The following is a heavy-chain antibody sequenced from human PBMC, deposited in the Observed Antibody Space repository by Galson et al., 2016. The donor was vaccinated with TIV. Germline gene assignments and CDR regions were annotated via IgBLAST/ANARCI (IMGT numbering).Heavy chain of an antibody. CDR3: AKVFGSGAYAQGDALDI. Sequence: SLRLSCAASGLSVTINYMTWVRQAPGKGLEWVSLISDGGNTYYPDSVKGRFTISRDNSKNTLYLQMNSLRVEDTALYYCAKVFGSGAYAQGDALDIWGQGTVVAVSA. V-gene: IGHV3-66*02. D-gene: IGHD3-10*01. CDR1: GLSVTINY. CDR2: ISDGGNT. J-gene: IGHJ3*02.